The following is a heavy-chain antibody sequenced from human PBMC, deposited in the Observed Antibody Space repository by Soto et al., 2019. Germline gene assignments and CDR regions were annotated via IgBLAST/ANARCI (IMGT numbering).Heavy chain of an antibody. D-gene: IGHD2-15*01. J-gene: IGHJ4*02. V-gene: IGHV4-31*03. CDR3: ATDISGEGSGDSCYSGLDY. CDR1: GGSVSSAGYY. Sequence: SETLSLTCTVSGGSVSSAGYYWSWIRQHPGVGLEWIGYIYYSGSTDYNPSLKSRVTISVDMSKHQFSLKLRSVTAADTAVYFCATDISGEGSGDSCYSGLDYWGQGTLVTVSS. CDR2: IYYSGST.